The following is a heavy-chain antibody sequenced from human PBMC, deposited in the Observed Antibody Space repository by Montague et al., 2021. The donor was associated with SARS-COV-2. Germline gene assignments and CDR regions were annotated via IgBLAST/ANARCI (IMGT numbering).Heavy chain of an antibody. CDR1: GGSISSYY. D-gene: IGHD2-2*01. J-gene: IGHJ6*02. V-gene: IGHV4-59*01. CDR3: ANFRRTHLICGPLYYGMDV. Sequence: SETLSLTCTVYGGSISSYYWSWIRQPPGRGPQWIGDISYSGSTNYNPSLKSRVTISVDTSKNHFTLRLSSVTAADTAVYFCANFRRTHLICGPLYYGMDVWGQGTTVTVSS. CDR2: ISYSGST.